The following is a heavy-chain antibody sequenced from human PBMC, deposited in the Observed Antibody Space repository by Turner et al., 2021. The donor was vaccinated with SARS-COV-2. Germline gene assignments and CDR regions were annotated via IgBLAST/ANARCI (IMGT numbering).Heavy chain of an antibody. J-gene: IGHJ5*02. CDR1: GCTLSPYG. D-gene: IGHD3-16*01. CDR2: ISTDDGKV. Sequence: QVQLVQSGAEEKRHGASVTVSCKTFGCTLSPYGVSWVRQASGQGLEWMGWISTDDGKVQYTRKFVDRLTLTMDTSTTTAYMELTSLRSDDTAVYFCARDDDRDTDMITSGHNWLDPWGQGTLVTVSS. CDR3: ARDDDRDTDMITSGHNWLDP. V-gene: IGHV1-18*01.